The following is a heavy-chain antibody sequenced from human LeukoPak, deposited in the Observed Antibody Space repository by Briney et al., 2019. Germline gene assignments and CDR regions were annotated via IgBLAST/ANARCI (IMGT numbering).Heavy chain of an antibody. Sequence: PGGSLRLSCAASGFTFSDYYISWIRQAPGKGLEWVSYISSSGSIIYYADSVKGRFTISRDNAKNSLYLQMNSLRAEDTAVYYCARDPPSYGDYVVESRWGYFDLWGRGTMVTVSS. D-gene: IGHD4-17*01. J-gene: IGHJ2*01. V-gene: IGHV3-11*01. CDR3: ARDPPSYGDYVVESRWGYFDL. CDR2: ISSSGSII. CDR1: GFTFSDYY.